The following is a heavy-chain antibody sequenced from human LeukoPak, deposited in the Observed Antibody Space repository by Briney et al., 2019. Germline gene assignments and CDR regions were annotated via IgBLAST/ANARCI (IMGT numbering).Heavy chain of an antibody. CDR1: GGSISSYY. J-gene: IGHJ4*02. V-gene: IGHV4-59*08. CDR2: IYYSGST. Sequence: SETLSLTCTVSGGSISSYYWSWIRQPPGKGLEWIGYIYYSGSTNYNPSLKSRVTISVDTSKNQFSLKLSSVTAADTAVYYCARQGGYGAYHFDYWGQGTLVTVSS. D-gene: IGHD4-17*01. CDR3: ARQGGYGAYHFDY.